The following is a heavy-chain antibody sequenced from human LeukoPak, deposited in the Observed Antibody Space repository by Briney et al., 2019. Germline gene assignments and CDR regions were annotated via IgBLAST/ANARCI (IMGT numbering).Heavy chain of an antibody. V-gene: IGHV4-39*01. CDR2: LYYSGST. CDR1: GGSISSSSYH. CDR3: ARRHYGEFDY. J-gene: IGHJ4*02. D-gene: IGHD3-10*01. Sequence: SETLSLTCTVSGGSISSSSYHWGWIRQPPGKGLEWIGNLYYSGSTYYNPSLKSRVTISVDTSKNQFSLKLSSVTAADTAVYYCARRHYGEFDYWGQGTLVTVSS.